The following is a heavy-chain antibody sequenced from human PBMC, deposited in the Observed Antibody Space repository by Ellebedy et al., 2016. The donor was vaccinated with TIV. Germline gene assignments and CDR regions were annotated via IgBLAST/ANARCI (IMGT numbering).Heavy chain of an antibody. Sequence: AASVKVSCKASGYTFTSHAMHWVRQAPGQSLEWMGWINTANGKTNYSQKFQGRVTITRDTSARTVYMELSSLRSEDTAVYYCARGAMGALVTRRPIAQEDQNWLDPWGQGTLVTVSS. CDR3: ARGAMGALVTRRPIAQEDQNWLDP. CDR2: INTANGKT. V-gene: IGHV1-3*04. CDR1: GYTFTSHA. J-gene: IGHJ5*02. D-gene: IGHD5-18*01.